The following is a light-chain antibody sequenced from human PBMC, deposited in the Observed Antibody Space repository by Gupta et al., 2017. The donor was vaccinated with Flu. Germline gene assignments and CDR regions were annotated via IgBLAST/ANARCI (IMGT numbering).Light chain of an antibody. CDR2: KDT. CDR1: RSHRGSNS. CDR3: AQWDDSLDGPV. Sequence: QSVLTQPPSVSGTPGQRVTISCSGTRSHRGSNSVSWYQQFPGAAPKVLIYKDTDRPSGAAARFSGTKSGASASLFIDGLQSEDEAIYFCAQWDDSLDGPVFGGGTRLTVL. J-gene: IGLJ2*01. V-gene: IGLV1-44*01.